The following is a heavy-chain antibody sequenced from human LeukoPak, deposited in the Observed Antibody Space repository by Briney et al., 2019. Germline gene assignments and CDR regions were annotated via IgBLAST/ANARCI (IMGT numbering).Heavy chain of an antibody. J-gene: IGHJ4*02. V-gene: IGHV3-64D*06. CDR3: VKDRWVDH. Sequence: GGSLRLSCSASGFIFSPYALHWVRQAPGKGLEYVSSISSEGKTTYYADSVKGGFTISRDNSKNTLYLQMSSLRPEDTAVYYCVKDRWVDHWGQGTLVTVSS. D-gene: IGHD6-13*01. CDR2: ISSEGKTT. CDR1: GFIFSPYA.